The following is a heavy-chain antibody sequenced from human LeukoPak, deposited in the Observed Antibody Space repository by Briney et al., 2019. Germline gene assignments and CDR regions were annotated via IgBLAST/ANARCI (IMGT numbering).Heavy chain of an antibody. CDR3: ATWPGAWYGEDY. J-gene: IGHJ4*02. V-gene: IGHV3-23*01. Sequence: GGSLGLSCAASGFTFSSYAMSWVRQAPGKGLEWVSAISGSGGSTYYADSVKGRSTISRDNSQNTMYLQMNGLRAEDTAVYYCATWPGAWYGEDYWGQGTLVTVSS. CDR1: GFTFSSYA. D-gene: IGHD3-10*01. CDR2: ISGSGGST.